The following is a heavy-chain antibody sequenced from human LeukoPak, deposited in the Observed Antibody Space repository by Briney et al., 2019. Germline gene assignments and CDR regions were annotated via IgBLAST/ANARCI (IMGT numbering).Heavy chain of an antibody. CDR3: VKDREYSYDY. Sequence: GGSLRLSCSVSGFTFSNCAMHWVRQAPGKGLEYVATISINGADTYYPDSVKGRFTISRDTSKNTLYLQMSSLRAEDTAVYYCVKDREYSYDYWGQGTLVTVSS. CDR2: ISINGADT. D-gene: IGHD2/OR15-2a*01. CDR1: GFTFSNCA. V-gene: IGHV3-64D*06. J-gene: IGHJ4*02.